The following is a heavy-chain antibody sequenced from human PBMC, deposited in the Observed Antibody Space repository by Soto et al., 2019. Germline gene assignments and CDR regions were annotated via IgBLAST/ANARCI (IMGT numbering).Heavy chain of an antibody. CDR3: AKDLFDYCDYADLGY. J-gene: IGHJ4*02. Sequence: EVQLLESWGGLVQPGGSLRLSCAASGFTFSSYAMSWVRQAPGKGLEWVSAISGSGGSTYYADSVKGRFTISRDNSKNTLYLQMNSLRAEDTALYYCAKDLFDYCDYADLGYWGQGTLVTVSS. D-gene: IGHD4-17*01. CDR2: ISGSGGST. CDR1: GFTFSSYA. V-gene: IGHV3-23*01.